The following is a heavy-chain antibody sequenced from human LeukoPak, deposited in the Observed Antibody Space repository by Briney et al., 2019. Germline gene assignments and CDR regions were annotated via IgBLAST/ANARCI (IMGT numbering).Heavy chain of an antibody. V-gene: IGHV4-34*01. CDR2: INHSGST. CDR3: ARGVIWFDP. D-gene: IGHD3-22*01. CDR1: GGSFSGYY. J-gene: IGHJ5*02. Sequence: PSETPSLTCAVYGGSFSGYYWSWIRQPPGKGLEWIGEINHSGSTNYNPSLKSRVTISVDTSKNQFSLKLSSVTAADTAVYYCARGVIWFDPWGQGTLVTVSS.